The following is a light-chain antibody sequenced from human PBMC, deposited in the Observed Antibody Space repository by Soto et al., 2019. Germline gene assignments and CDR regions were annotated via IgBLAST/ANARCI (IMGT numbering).Light chain of an antibody. CDR2: TAS. V-gene: IGKV3-15*01. J-gene: IGKJ4*01. Sequence: VMTQSPTTLSASAGERATLSCRASHSVSSSLAWYQQNPGQAPRLLIYTASIRESGVPARFSGSGSATQFTLTICSLQSEDFGYYYCQQYNRFPIAFGGGTKVESK. CDR3: QQYNRFPIA. CDR1: HSVSSS.